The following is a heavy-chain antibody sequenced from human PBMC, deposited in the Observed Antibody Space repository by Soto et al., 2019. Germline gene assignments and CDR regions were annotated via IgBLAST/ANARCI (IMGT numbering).Heavy chain of an antibody. V-gene: IGHV1-18*01. Sequence: ASVKVSCKASGYTFTSYGISWVRQAPGQGLEWMGWISAYNGNTNYAQKLQGRVTMTTDTSTSTAYMELRSLRSDDTATYYCAHRRGDLLTGHYYFDYWGQGTLVTVSS. J-gene: IGHJ4*02. D-gene: IGHD3-9*01. CDR1: GYTFTSYG. CDR3: AHRRGDLLTGHYYFDY. CDR2: ISAYNGNT.